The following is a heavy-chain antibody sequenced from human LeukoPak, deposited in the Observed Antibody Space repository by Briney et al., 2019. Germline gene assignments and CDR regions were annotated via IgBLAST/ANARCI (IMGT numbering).Heavy chain of an antibody. Sequence: GGSLRLSCAASGFTFSSYAMSWVRQAPGRGLEWVSGISGSAGGTFYADSVKGRFTISRDNSKNTLYLQMNSLRAEDTAVYYCAKDTDAYSSSWYPGYWGQGTLVTVSS. V-gene: IGHV3-23*01. CDR3: AKDTDAYSSSWYPGY. D-gene: IGHD6-13*01. CDR2: ISGSAGGT. J-gene: IGHJ4*02. CDR1: GFTFSSYA.